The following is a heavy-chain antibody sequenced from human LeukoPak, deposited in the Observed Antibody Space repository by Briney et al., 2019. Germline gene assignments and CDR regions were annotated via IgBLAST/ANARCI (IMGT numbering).Heavy chain of an antibody. CDR1: GFTFSSYA. CDR2: ISGSGGST. Sequence: EGSLRLSCAASGFTFSSYAMSWVRQAPGKGLEWVSAISGSGGSTYYADSVKGRFTISRDNSKNTLYLQMNSLRAEDTAVYYCAKMGDVVVPAAIRAEYFQHWGQGTLVTVSS. CDR3: AKMGDVVVPAAIRAEYFQH. D-gene: IGHD2-2*02. J-gene: IGHJ1*01. V-gene: IGHV3-23*01.